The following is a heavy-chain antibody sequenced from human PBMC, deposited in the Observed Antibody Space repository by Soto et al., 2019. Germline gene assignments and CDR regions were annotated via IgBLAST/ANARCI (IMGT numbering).Heavy chain of an antibody. CDR1: GFSLSARGVG. Sequence: PTLVNPTQTLTLTCSVSGFSLSARGVGVGWIRQPPGKALEWLAIIYWNDDKLYSPSLKSRLTITKDTAENQVVLTMTNMDPVDTATYFCAHSPWGAAPDYWGQGTVVTVPQ. CDR2: IYWNDDK. D-gene: IGHD3-16*01. J-gene: IGHJ4*02. CDR3: AHSPWGAAPDY. V-gene: IGHV2-5*01.